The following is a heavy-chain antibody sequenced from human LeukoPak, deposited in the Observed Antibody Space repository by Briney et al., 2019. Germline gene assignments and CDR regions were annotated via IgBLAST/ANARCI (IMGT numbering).Heavy chain of an antibody. J-gene: IGHJ6*02. D-gene: IGHD2-2*01. CDR1: YG. V-gene: IGHV3-30*18. CDR3: AKDLVVVPAAMAPYYYYGMDV. Sequence: YGMRGGRAAGXGGEGWVAVISYDGINHYSAASVNGPFTISRDNSKHTLYLQMNSLRAEDTAVYYCAKDLVVVPAAMAPYYYYGMDVWGQGTTVTVSS. CDR2: ISYDGINH.